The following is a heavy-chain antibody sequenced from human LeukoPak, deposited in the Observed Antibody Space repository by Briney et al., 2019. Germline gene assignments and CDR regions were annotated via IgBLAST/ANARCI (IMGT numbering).Heavy chain of an antibody. D-gene: IGHD6-13*01. J-gene: IGHJ4*02. Sequence: GGSLRLSCAASGFTVSSNYMSWVRQAPGKGLEWVSVIYSGGSTYYADSVKGRFTISRDNSRNTLYLQMNSLRAEDTAVYYCARVGIAAAGAVDYWGQGTLVTVSS. CDR3: ARVGIAAAGAVDY. V-gene: IGHV3-53*01. CDR2: IYSGGST. CDR1: GFTVSSNY.